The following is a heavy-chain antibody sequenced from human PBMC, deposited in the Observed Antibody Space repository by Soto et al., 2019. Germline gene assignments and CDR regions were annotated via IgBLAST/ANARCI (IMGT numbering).Heavy chain of an antibody. D-gene: IGHD6-13*01. J-gene: IGHJ6*02. CDR2: ISGSGGST. Sequence: PGGSLRLSCAASGFTFSSYAMSWIRQAPGKWLEWVSAISGSGGSTYYADSVKGRFTISRDNSKNTLYLQMNSLRAEDTAVYYCAKASSSSWYPYYYYYYGMDVWGQGXTVTVYS. CDR1: GFTFSSYA. V-gene: IGHV3-23*01. CDR3: AKASSSSWYPYYYYYYGMDV.